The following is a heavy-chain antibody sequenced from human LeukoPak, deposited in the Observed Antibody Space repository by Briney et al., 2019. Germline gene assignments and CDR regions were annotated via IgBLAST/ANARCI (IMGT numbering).Heavy chain of an antibody. D-gene: IGHD3-3*01. CDR3: VHNDFWSVSSTAPAY. V-gene: IGHV2-5*01. J-gene: IGHJ4*02. Sequence: SGPTLVNPTETLTLTCTFSGFSLSTSGVSVAWIRQPPGKALEWLALIYWNDEKLYSSSLKSRLTITKDTSKNQVALTMTNMDPADTATYFCVHNDFWSVSSTAPAYWGQGTLVTVSS. CDR2: IYWNDEK. CDR1: GFSLSTSGVS.